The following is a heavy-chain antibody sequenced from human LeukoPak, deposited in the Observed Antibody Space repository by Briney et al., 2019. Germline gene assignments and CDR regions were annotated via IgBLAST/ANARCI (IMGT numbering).Heavy chain of an antibody. D-gene: IGHD1-26*01. CDR3: ASGMSYPEDN. CDR2: ISAHNGDT. J-gene: IGHJ4*02. CDR1: GYTFTSYG. V-gene: IGHV1-18*01. Sequence: ASVKVSCKASGYTFTSYGIRWVRQAPGQGLEWMGWISAHNGDTKSAQKFQGRVAMTTETSTSTAYMELRSLRSDDTAVYYCASGMSYPEDNWGQGTLVTVSS.